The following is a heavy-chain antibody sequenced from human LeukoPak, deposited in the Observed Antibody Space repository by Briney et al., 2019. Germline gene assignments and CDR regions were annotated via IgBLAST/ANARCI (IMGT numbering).Heavy chain of an antibody. CDR1: GGSISHYF. V-gene: IGHV4-59*08. CDR2: IYYSGST. CDR3: ARAVSGRFDY. D-gene: IGHD6-19*01. J-gene: IGHJ4*02. Sequence: SETLSLTCTVSGGSISHYFWSWIRQPPGKALEWIGYIYYSGSTNYNPSLKSRVTISVDPSKNQFSLKLNSVTAADTAIYYCARAVSGRFDYWGQGTLATVSS.